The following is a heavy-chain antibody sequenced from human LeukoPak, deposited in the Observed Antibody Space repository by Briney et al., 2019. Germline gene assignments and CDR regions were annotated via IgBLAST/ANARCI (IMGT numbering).Heavy chain of an antibody. J-gene: IGHJ4*02. CDR2: IYYSGST. Sequence: SETLSLTCTVSGGSISSHYWSWIRQPPGKGLEWIGYIYYSGSTNYNPSLKSRVTISVDTSKNQFSLKLSSVTAADTAVYSCARVKTYYDSSGYYYARDYFDYWGQGTLVTVSS. CDR1: GGSISSHY. V-gene: IGHV4-59*11. CDR3: ARVKTYYDSSGYYYARDYFDY. D-gene: IGHD3-22*01.